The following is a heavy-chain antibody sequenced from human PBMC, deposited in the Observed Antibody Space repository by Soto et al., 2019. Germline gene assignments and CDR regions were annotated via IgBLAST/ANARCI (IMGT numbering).Heavy chain of an antibody. V-gene: IGHV1-18*04. J-gene: IGHJ6*02. CDR3: ARGGGITMARGVIISLDYYYYGMDV. Sequence: GASVKVSCKASGYTFTSYGISWARQAPGQGLEWMGWISAYNGNTNYAQKLQGRVTMTTDTSTSTAYMELRSLRSDDTAVYYCARGGGITMARGVIISLDYYYYGMDVWGQGTTVTVSS. CDR1: GYTFTSYG. CDR2: ISAYNGNT. D-gene: IGHD3-10*01.